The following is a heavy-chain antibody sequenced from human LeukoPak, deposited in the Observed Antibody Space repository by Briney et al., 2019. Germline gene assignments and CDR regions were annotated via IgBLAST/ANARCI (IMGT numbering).Heavy chain of an antibody. V-gene: IGHV1-2*02. D-gene: IGHD5-12*01. Sequence: ASVKVSCKASGYTFTGYYMHWVRQAPGQGLAWMGWINPNSGGTNYAQKFQGRVTMTRDTSISTAYMELSRLRSDDTAVYYCAREDGHIVATGYWGQGTLVTVSS. J-gene: IGHJ4*02. CDR1: GYTFTGYY. CDR3: AREDGHIVATGY. CDR2: INPNSGGT.